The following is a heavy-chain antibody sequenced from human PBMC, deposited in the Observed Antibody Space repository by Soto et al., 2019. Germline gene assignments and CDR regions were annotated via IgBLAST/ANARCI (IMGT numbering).Heavy chain of an antibody. CDR1: GFTFDDYT. D-gene: IGHD6-19*01. J-gene: IGHJ4*02. Sequence: EVQLVESGGVVVQPGGSLRLSCAASGFTFDDYTMHWVRQAPGKGLEWVSLISWDGGSTYYADSVKGRFTISRDNSKNSLYLQMNSLRTDDTALYYCAKGAYSSGWASLFDYWGQGTLVTVSS. V-gene: IGHV3-43*01. CDR2: ISWDGGST. CDR3: AKGAYSSGWASLFDY.